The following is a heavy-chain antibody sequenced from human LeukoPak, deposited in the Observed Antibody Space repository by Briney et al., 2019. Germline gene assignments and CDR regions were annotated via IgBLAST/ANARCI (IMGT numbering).Heavy chain of an antibody. CDR2: IKEDGSEK. CDR3: TRDDSRYSGSPDY. Sequence: GGSLRLSCAASGFTFSSFWMSWVRQAPGKGLEWAANIKEDGSEKYYVDSVKGRFTISRANAKNSLYLQMNSLRAEDTAVYYCTRDDSRYSGSPDYWGQGTLVTVSS. D-gene: IGHD1-26*01. J-gene: IGHJ4*02. V-gene: IGHV3-7*01. CDR1: GFTFSSFW.